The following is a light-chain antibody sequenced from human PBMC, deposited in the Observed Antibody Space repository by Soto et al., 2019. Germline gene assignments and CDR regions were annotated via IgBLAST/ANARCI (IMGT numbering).Light chain of an antibody. CDR3: QQYGSSWT. CDR2: RAF. J-gene: IGKJ1*01. Sequence: EIVLTQSPGTLSLSPGERATLSCRASQSVSSNYLAWHQQKPGQAPRLLIYRAFIRATGIPDRFSGSGSGTDITLTISRLEPEDVALYYCQQYGSSWTFGQGTEVEIK. V-gene: IGKV3-20*01. CDR1: QSVSSNY.